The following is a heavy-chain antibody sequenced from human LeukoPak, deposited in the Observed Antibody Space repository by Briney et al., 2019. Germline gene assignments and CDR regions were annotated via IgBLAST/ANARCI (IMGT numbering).Heavy chain of an antibody. J-gene: IGHJ6*02. D-gene: IGHD3-10*01. V-gene: IGHV4-39*07. CDR2: IYYSGST. CDR1: GGSISSSSYY. Sequence: SETLSLTCTVSGGSISSSSYYWGWIRQPPGKGLEWIGSIYYSGSTYYNPSLKSRVTISVDTSKNQFSLKLSSVTAADTAVYYCARTTDYGSGSLIYYYYGMDVWGQGTTVTVSS. CDR3: ARTTDYGSGSLIYYYYGMDV.